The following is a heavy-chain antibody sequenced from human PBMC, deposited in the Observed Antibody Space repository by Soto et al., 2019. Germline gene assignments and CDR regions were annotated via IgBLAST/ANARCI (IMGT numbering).Heavy chain of an antibody. Sequence: GASVKVSCKASGYTFTSYAMGWVRQAPGQGLEWMGWINAGNGNTKYSQKFQGRVTITRDTSASTAYMELSSLRSEDTAVYYCARGPYFSGWKGPYYYGLDVWGQGTTVTVSS. CDR1: GYTFTSYA. D-gene: IGHD6-19*01. V-gene: IGHV1-3*01. J-gene: IGHJ6*02. CDR3: ARGPYFSGWKGPYYYGLDV. CDR2: INAGNGNT.